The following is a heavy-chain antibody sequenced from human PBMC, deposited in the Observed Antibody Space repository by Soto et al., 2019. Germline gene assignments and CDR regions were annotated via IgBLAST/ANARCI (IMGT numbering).Heavy chain of an antibody. D-gene: IGHD6-13*01. CDR2: ISAYNGNT. Sequence: SVKRARKTAGYIFSRYGIVWGRMKHRHGLEWMGWISAYNGNTDYAQKFQGRVTMTTDTSASTAYMELRSLRSDDTAVYYCATDPRGVSSSWAHTPKNYSVTAVLGQGTTVTVS. V-gene: IGHV1-18*01. CDR1: GYIFSRYG. J-gene: IGHJ6*02. CDR3: ATDPRGVSSSWAHTPKNYSVTAV.